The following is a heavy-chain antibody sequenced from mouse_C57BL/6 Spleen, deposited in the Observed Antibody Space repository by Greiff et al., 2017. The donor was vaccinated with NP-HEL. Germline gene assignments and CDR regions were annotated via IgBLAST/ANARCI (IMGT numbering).Heavy chain of an antibody. V-gene: IGHV1-82*01. Sequence: QVQLKQSGPELVKPGASVKISCKASGYAFSSSWMNWVKQRPGKGLEWIGRIYPGDGDTNYNQKFKGKSTLTVDKSSSTAYMQLSSLTSEDSAVYYCARSGGPFAYWGQGTTLTVSS. CDR2: IYPGDGDT. D-gene: IGHD3-1*01. CDR1: GYAFSSSW. CDR3: ARSGGPFAY. J-gene: IGHJ2*01.